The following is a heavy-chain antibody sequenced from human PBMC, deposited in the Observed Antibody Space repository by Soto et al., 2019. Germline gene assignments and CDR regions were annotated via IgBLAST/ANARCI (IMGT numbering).Heavy chain of an antibody. V-gene: IGHV3-53*02. Sequence: EVQLVETGGGVIQPGGSLRLSCAASGFTVSGNYMSWVRQAPGKGLEWVSVIYNGGGTYYAGSVKGRFTISRDNSKNTLYLQMNSLRAEDTAVYYCASTRGSSYDYWGQGTLVSVSS. CDR2: IYNGGGT. D-gene: IGHD6-6*01. CDR3: ASTRGSSYDY. CDR1: GFTVSGNY. J-gene: IGHJ4*01.